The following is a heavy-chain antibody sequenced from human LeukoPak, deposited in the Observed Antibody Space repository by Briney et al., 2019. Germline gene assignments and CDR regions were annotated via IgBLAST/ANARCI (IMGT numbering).Heavy chain of an antibody. D-gene: IGHD5-24*01. J-gene: IGHJ4*02. CDR1: GFTFSSFE. CDR2: ISGSGATI. V-gene: IGHV3-48*03. CDR3: AKERGYGYNHIDY. Sequence: PGGSLRLSCAASGFTFSSFEMNWVRQAPGKGLEWVSYISGSGATIYYADSVKGRFTISRDNAKKSVYLQLNSLRVEDTAVYYCAKERGYGYNHIDYWGQGTLVTVSS.